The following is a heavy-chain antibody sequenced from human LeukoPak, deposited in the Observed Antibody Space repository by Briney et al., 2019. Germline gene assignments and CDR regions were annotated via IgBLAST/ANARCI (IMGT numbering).Heavy chain of an antibody. J-gene: IGHJ4*02. V-gene: IGHV4-39*07. CDR3: ARVNWVRYIDY. D-gene: IGHD7-27*01. CDR1: GGSISSTNYY. Sequence: SETLSLTCTVSGGSISSTNYYWGWIRQPPGKGLEWIGTIYYSGSTDYSPSLKSRVTMSLDTSKNQFSLKLSSVTAADTAVYYCARVNWVRYIDYWGQGTLVTVSS. CDR2: IYYSGST.